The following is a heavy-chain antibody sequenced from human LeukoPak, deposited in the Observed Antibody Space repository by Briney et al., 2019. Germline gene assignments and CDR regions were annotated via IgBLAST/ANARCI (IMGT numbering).Heavy chain of an antibody. Sequence: ASVKVSCKASGYTFTRYYMHWVRQAPGQGLEWMGIINPSGGSARYAQKFQGRVTMTRDTSINTVYMELSRLRSDDTAVYYCAMELDTTTDAFDIWGQGTMVTVSS. J-gene: IGHJ3*02. CDR3: AMELDTTTDAFDI. CDR1: GYTFTRYY. D-gene: IGHD1-26*01. V-gene: IGHV1-46*01. CDR2: INPSGGSA.